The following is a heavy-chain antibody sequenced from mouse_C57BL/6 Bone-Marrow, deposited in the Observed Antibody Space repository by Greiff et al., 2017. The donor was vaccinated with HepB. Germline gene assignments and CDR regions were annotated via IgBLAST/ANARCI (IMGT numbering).Heavy chain of an antibody. CDR3: ARSKGDY. CDR1: GYSFSSSW. Sequence: QVQLQQSGPELVKPGASVKISCKASGYSFSSSWMNWVKQRPGKGLEWIGRIYPGDGDTNYNGKFKGKATLTADKSSSTAYMQLSSLTSEDSAVYFCARSKGDYWGPGTTLTVSS. CDR2: IYPGDGDT. V-gene: IGHV1-82*01. D-gene: IGHD1-3*01. J-gene: IGHJ2*01.